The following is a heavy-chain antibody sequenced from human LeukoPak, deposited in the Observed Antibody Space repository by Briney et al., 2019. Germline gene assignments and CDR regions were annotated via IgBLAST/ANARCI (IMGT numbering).Heavy chain of an antibody. CDR2: INPNSGGT. J-gene: IGHJ3*02. V-gene: IGHV1-2*02. CDR1: GYIFTGHY. Sequence: ASVKVSCKASGYIFTGHYMNWVRQVPGQGLEWMGWINPNSGGTNYAQKFQGRVTMTRDTSISTAYMELSRLRSDDTAVYYCASLKASIVGATTGFGAFDIWGQGTMVTVSS. CDR3: ASLKASIVGATTGFGAFDI. D-gene: IGHD1-26*01.